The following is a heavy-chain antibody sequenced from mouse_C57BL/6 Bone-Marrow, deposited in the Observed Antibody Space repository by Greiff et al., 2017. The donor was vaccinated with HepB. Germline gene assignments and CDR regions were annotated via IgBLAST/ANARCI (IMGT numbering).Heavy chain of an antibody. Sequence: DVKLVESGGGLVKPGGSLKLSCAASGFTFSSYAMSWVRQTPEKRLEWVATISDGGSYTYYPDNVKGRFTISRDNAKNNLYLQMSHLKSEDTAMYYCARRGNYVEAMDYWGQGTSVTVSS. CDR2: ISDGGSYT. CDR1: GFTFSSYA. J-gene: IGHJ4*01. CDR3: ARRGNYVEAMDY. V-gene: IGHV5-4*03. D-gene: IGHD2-1*01.